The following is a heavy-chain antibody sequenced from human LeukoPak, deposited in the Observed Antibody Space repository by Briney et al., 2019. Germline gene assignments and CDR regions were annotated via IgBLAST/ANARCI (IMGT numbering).Heavy chain of an antibody. CDR2: IWYDGSNK. Sequence: PGGSLRLSCAASGFTFSSYGMHWVRQAPGKGLEWVAVIWYDGSNKYYADSVKGRFTISRDNSKNTLYLQMNSLRADDTAVYYCAGSIAVAGTIDYWGQGTLVTVSS. CDR3: AGSIAVAGTIDY. V-gene: IGHV3-33*01. J-gene: IGHJ4*02. CDR1: GFTFSSYG. D-gene: IGHD6-19*01.